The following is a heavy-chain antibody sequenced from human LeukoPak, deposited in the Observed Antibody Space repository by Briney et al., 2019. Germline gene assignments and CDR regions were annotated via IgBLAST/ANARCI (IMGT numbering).Heavy chain of an antibody. J-gene: IGHJ4*02. CDR1: GYTFTNYF. CDR3: ANAYYDTSGYAYFEY. Sequence: ASVKVSCKASGYTFTNYFMHWVRQAPGQGLEWMGIINPSDGSTNYAQTFQGRVTMTRDTSTSTVYMELSSLRSEDTALYYCANAYYDTSGYAYFEYWGQGTLVTVSS. V-gene: IGHV1-46*01. D-gene: IGHD3-22*01. CDR2: INPSDGST.